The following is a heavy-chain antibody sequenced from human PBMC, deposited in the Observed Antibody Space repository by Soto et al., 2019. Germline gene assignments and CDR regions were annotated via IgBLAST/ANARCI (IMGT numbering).Heavy chain of an antibody. Sequence: QVQLVQSGGEVKKPGASVKVSCKASGYDFIGHGISWVRQAPGQGLEWMGWINSYNGDTKYAQKYQDRVSLTKERSTRTAYMELRRLTSDDTAVYYCARDQWWKVPAVVGDRFDSWGQGTLVTVSS. CDR1: GYDFIGHG. V-gene: IGHV1-18*04. J-gene: IGHJ5*01. CDR2: INSYNGDT. D-gene: IGHD2-15*01. CDR3: ARDQWWKVPAVVGDRFDS.